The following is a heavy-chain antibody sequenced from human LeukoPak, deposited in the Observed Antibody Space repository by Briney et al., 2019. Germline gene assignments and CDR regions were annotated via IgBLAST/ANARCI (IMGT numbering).Heavy chain of an antibody. V-gene: IGHV3-48*02. CDR2: ISSFSSNI. D-gene: IGHD4-17*01. J-gene: IGHJ4*02. CDR3: AREWVRGDYGLDY. Sequence: GGSLRLSCAASGFTFSSYSMNWVRQAPGKGLEWVSYISSFSSNIYFADYVKGRFTIYRDNAKDSLYLQMNSLRDEDTAVYYCAREWVRGDYGLDYWGQGTLVTVSS. CDR1: GFTFSSYS.